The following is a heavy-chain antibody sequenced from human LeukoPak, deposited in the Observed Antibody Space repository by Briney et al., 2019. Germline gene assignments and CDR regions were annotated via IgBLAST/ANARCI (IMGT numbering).Heavy chain of an antibody. J-gene: IGHJ4*02. CDR2: IDTSSSTI. V-gene: IGHV3-48*04. CDR3: ARDMGYSGSWPGYFDY. Sequence: GGSLRLSCAASGFTFSSYSMSWVRQAPGKGLEWVSYIDTSSSTIYYADSVKGRFTVSRDNAKNSLYLQMKSLRAEDTTVYYCARDMGYSGSWPGYFDYWGQGVLVTVSS. CDR1: GFTFSSYS. D-gene: IGHD1-26*01.